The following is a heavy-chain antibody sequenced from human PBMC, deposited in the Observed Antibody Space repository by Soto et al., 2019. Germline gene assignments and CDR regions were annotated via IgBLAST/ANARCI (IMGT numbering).Heavy chain of an antibody. D-gene: IGHD3-3*01. CDR3: ARDLPAYYDFWSGYFEGDPFDY. CDR1: GYTFTSYG. CDR2: ISAYNGNT. Sequence: QVQLVQSGAEVKKPGASVKVSCKASGYTFTSYGISWVRQAPGQGLEWMGWISAYNGNTNYAQKPQGRVTMTTDISTSTAYMELRSLRSDDTAVYYCARDLPAYYDFWSGYFEGDPFDYWGQGTLVTVSS. V-gene: IGHV1-18*01. J-gene: IGHJ4*02.